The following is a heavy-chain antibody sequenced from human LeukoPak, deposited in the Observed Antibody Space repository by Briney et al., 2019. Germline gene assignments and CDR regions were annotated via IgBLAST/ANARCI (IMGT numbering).Heavy chain of an antibody. D-gene: IGHD3-22*01. V-gene: IGHV4-61*01. CDR2: IYYSGST. CDR1: GGSVSSNIFY. Sequence: SETLSLTCTVSGGSVSSNIFYWNWIRPPPGKGLEWIGYIYYSGSTNYNPSLKSRVTISVDTSKNQFSLKLTPLTAADTAVYYCAREDSSGYLGYWGQGTLVTVSS. CDR3: AREDSSGYLGY. J-gene: IGHJ4*02.